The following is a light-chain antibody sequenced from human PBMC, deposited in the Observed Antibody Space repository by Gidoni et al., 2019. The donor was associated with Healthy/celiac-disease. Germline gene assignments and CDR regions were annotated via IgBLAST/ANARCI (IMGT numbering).Light chain of an antibody. J-gene: IGKJ3*01. CDR3: QQRSNWPPET. V-gene: IGKV3-11*01. CDR1: QSVSSY. CDR2: DAS. Sequence: EFVLTQSPATLSLSPGERATLSCRASQSVSSYSAWYQQKPGQAPRLLIYDASNRATGIPARFSGSGSGTEFTLTISSLEPEDFAVYYCQQRSNWPPETFGPGTKVDIK.